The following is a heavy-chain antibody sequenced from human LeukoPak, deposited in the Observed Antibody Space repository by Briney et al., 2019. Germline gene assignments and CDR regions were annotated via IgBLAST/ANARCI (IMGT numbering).Heavy chain of an antibody. V-gene: IGHV3-48*02. CDR3: ASQYYDFWSGYYGGNWFDP. D-gene: IGHD3-3*01. CDR1: GFTFSSYS. J-gene: IGHJ5*02. Sequence: GGSLRLSCAASGFTFSSYSMNWVRQAPGKGLEWVSYISSSSSANYYADSVKGRFTISRDNAKNSLYLQMNSLRDEDTAVYYCASQYYDFWSGYYGGNWFDPWGQGTLVTVSS. CDR2: ISSSSSAN.